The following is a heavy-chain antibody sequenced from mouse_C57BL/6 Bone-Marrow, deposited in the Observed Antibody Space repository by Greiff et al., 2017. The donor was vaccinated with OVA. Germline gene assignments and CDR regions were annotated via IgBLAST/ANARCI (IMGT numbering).Heavy chain of an antibody. J-gene: IGHJ2*01. CDR3: ARVLSTMVTLFDY. D-gene: IGHD2-1*01. CDR2: INTDGGST. V-gene: IGHV5-2*01. CDR1: EYEFPSHD. Sequence: EVQRVESGGGLVQPGESLKLSCESNEYEFPSHDMSWVRKTPEKRLELVAAINTDGGSTYYPDTMERRFIISRDNTKTTLYLQMSSLRSEDTALYYCARVLSTMVTLFDYWGQGTTLTVSS.